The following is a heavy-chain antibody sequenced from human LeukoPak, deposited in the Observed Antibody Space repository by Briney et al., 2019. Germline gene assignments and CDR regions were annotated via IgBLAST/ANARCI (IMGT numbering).Heavy chain of an antibody. V-gene: IGHV3-23*01. CDR3: ANNRIVGITPLDY. D-gene: IGHD1-26*01. CDR2: TSDRAGSS. CDR1: GFTFSTYG. Sequence: GGSLRLSCVASGFTFSTYGMSWVRQAPGKGLEWVSTTSDRAGSSSYSDSVKGRFTISRDNSKNTLYLQMNSLRAEDTAVYYCANNRIVGITPLDYWGQGTLVIASS. J-gene: IGHJ4*02.